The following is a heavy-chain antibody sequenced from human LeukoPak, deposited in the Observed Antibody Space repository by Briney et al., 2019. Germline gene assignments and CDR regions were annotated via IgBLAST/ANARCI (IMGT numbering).Heavy chain of an antibody. CDR3: AKNGVVDYDFWSGYYMTYYFDY. V-gene: IGHV3-48*01. CDR2: ITSSGRTI. J-gene: IGHJ4*02. D-gene: IGHD3-3*01. Sequence: GGSLRLSCTASGFSFSDYHMNWVRQAPAKGLEWVSYITSSGRTIYYADSVKGRFTVSRDNSKNTLYLQMNSLRAEDTAVYYCAKNGVVDYDFWSGYYMTYYFDYWGQGTLVTVSS. CDR1: GFSFSDYH.